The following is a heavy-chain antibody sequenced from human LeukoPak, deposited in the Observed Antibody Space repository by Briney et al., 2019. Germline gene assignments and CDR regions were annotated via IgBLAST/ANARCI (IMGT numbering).Heavy chain of an antibody. CDR2: IRYDGSNK. CDR1: GFTFSSYG. V-gene: IGHV3-30*02. D-gene: IGHD6-6*01. Sequence: PGGSLRLSCAASGFTFSSYGMHWVRQAPGKGLEWVAFIRYDGSNKYYADSVKGRFTISRDNSKNTLYLQMNSLRAEDTAVYYCARGSYSSSALLDPWGQGTLVTVSS. CDR3: ARGSYSSSALLDP. J-gene: IGHJ5*02.